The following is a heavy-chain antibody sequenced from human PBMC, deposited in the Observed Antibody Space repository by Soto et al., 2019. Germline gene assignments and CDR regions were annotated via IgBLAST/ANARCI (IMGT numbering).Heavy chain of an antibody. J-gene: IGHJ4*02. D-gene: IGHD1-20*01. CDR3: ASPTLYNWNDFDY. Sequence: SETLSLTCTVSGGSISSSSYYFCCIRQPPGKGLEWIGSIYYSGSTYYNPSLKSRVTISVDTSKNQFSLKLSSVTAADTAVYYCASPTLYNWNDFDYWGQGTLVTVSS. V-gene: IGHV4-39*01. CDR2: IYYSGST. CDR1: GGSISSSSYY.